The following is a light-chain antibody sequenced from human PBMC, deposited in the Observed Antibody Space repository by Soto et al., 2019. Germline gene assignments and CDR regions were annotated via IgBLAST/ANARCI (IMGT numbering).Light chain of an antibody. V-gene: IGKV3-11*01. CDR2: DAS. Sequence: DIVLTQSPGTLSLSPGDTASLSCRASQNVYTFLAWYQQKPGQSPRLLVYDASNRAKGIPARFTGTGSGTDFTLTISNLEPEDFAVYYCQQSNGWPLTFGAGTRVEI. J-gene: IGKJ4*01. CDR1: QNVYTF. CDR3: QQSNGWPLT.